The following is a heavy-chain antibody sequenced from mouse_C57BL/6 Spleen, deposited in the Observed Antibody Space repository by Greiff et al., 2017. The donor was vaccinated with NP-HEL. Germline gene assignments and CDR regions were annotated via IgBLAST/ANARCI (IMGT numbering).Heavy chain of an antibody. D-gene: IGHD1-1*02. J-gene: IGHJ4*01. V-gene: IGHV10-1*01. CDR3: VRQGWYYAMDY. Sequence: EVKLVESGGGLVQPKGSLKLSCAASGFSFNTYAMNWVRQAPGTGLEWVARIRSKSNNYATYYADSVKDRFTISRDDSESMLYQQMNNLKTEDTAMYYCVRQGWYYAMDYWGQGTSVTVSS. CDR1: GFSFNTYA. CDR2: IRSKSNNYAT.